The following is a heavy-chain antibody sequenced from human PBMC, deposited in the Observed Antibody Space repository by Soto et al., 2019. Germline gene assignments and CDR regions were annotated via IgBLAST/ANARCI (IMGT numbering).Heavy chain of an antibody. D-gene: IGHD2-21*02. CDR2: IYHSGTT. Sequence: QVQLQESGPGLVKPSGTLSLTCAVSGGSISSDDWWTWVRQTPGKGLAWIGEIYHSGTTNYNPSLMSRVTIAVDKAKSQFSLGLDSVTAADTAVYYCARSDCYGVCRGKWLDPWGQGSLVTVSS. CDR3: ARSDCYGVCRGKWLDP. J-gene: IGHJ5*02. CDR1: GGSISSDDW. V-gene: IGHV4-4*02.